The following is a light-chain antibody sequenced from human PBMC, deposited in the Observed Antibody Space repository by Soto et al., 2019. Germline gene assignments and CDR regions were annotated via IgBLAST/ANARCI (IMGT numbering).Light chain of an antibody. CDR1: QAIRTD. J-gene: IGKJ3*01. CDR3: LQYYNHPFT. V-gene: IGKV1-6*01. CDR2: AAS. Sequence: AIQMTQYPSPLSASVGDRVLSTCRASQAIRTDLGWYQQKPGKAPKLLIYAASTMQRGIPSRFSGSGSGTDFTLTISSLQPDDFATYYCLQYYNHPFTFGPGTKVDIK.